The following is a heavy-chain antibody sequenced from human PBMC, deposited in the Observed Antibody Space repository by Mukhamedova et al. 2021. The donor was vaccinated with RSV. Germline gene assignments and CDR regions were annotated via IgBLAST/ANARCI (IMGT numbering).Heavy chain of an antibody. D-gene: IGHD6-13*01. Sequence: KASGVTFSSYALSWVRLAPGQGLEWMGGITPIFGTPNYARKFQGRVTITADESTSTAYLDLTGLRSEDTAVYYCARSIGTQAYYN. CDR2: ITPIFGTP. CDR1: GVTFSSYA. V-gene: IGHV1-69*01. J-gene: IGHJ6*01. CDR3: ARSIGTQAYYN.